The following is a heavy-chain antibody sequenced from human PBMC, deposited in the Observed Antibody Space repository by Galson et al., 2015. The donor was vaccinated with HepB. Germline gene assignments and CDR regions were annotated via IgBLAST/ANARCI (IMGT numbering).Heavy chain of an antibody. V-gene: IGHV4-4*01. J-gene: IGHJ5*02. CDR2: IYHDGST. Sequence: ETLSLTCTVSGVSISTSYWWSWVRQPPGKGLEWIGEIYHDGSTNYNPSLKSRVTILVDKSKSQFSLKLISVTAADTAVYFCATAWDPPQRWYNWFDPWGQGTLVTVSS. CDR1: GVSISTSYW. CDR3: ATAWDPPQRWYNWFDP. D-gene: IGHD5-24*01.